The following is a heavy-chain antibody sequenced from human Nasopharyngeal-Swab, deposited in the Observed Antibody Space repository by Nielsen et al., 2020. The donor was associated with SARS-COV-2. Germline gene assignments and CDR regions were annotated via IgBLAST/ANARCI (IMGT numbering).Heavy chain of an antibody. CDR3: ARVEYSSSSGSLLDYYGMDV. D-gene: IGHD6-6*01. J-gene: IGHJ6*02. CDR2: INPNSGGT. V-gene: IGHV1-2*06. CDR1: GYTFTGYY. Sequence: ASVKVSCKASGYTFTGYYMHWVRQAPGHGLEWMGRINPNSGGTNYAQKFQGRVTMTRDTSISTAYMALSRLRSDDTAVYYCARVEYSSSSGSLLDYYGMDVWGQGTTVTVSS.